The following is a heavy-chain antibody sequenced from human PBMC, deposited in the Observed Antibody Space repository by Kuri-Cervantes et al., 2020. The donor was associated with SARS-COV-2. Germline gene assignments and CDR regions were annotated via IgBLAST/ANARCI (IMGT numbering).Heavy chain of an antibody. CDR1: GFTFSSYG. Sequence: GESLKISCAASGFTFSSYGMHWVRQAPGKGLEWVAFIRYDGSNKYYADSVKGRFTISRDNSKNTLYLQMNSLKTEDTAVYYCARSLGFGCSGGSCNRDYYYYGMDVWGQGTTVTVSS. V-gene: IGHV3-33*08. D-gene: IGHD2-15*01. CDR3: ARSLGFGCSGGSCNRDYYYYGMDV. J-gene: IGHJ6*02. CDR2: IRYDGSNK.